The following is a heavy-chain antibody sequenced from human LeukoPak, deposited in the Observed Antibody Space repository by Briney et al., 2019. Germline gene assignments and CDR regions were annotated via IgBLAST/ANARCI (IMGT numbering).Heavy chain of an antibody. V-gene: IGHV1-18*01. Sequence: ASVKVSCKASGYTFTSYGISWVRQAPGQGLEWMGWISASNGDTNYAQKVQDRVIMTTDTSTSTAFMELRSLRSDDTAVYYCARDRYCSGGTCYDRFDPWGQGTLVTVSS. CDR1: GYTFTSYG. CDR2: ISASNGDT. CDR3: ARDRYCSGGTCYDRFDP. D-gene: IGHD2-15*01. J-gene: IGHJ5*02.